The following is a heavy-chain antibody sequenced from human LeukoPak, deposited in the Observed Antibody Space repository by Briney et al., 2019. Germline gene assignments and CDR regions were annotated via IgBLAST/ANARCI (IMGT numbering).Heavy chain of an antibody. V-gene: IGHV5-51*01. J-gene: IGHJ4*02. D-gene: IGHD2-15*01. CDR3: ARRTEILGYCSGGSCPNLYYFDY. CDR1: GYSFTSYW. CDR2: IYPGDSDT. Sequence: GESLKISCKGSGYSFTSYWIGWVRQMPGKGLEWMGIIYPGDSDTRYSPSFQGQVTISADKSISTAYLQWSSLKASDTAMYYCARRTEILGYCSGGSCPNLYYFDYWGQGTLVTVSP.